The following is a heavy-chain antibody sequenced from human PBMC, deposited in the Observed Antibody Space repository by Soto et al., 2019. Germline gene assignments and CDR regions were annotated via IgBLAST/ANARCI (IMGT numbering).Heavy chain of an antibody. V-gene: IGHV3-23*01. CDR1: GFTFSSYA. CDR2: ISGSGGST. J-gene: IGHJ6*04. Sequence: EVQLLESGGGLVQPGGSLRLSCAASGFTFSSYAMSWVRQAPGKGLEWVSAISGSGGSTYYADSVKGRFTISRDNFKNTLYMQMNSLRAEDTAVYYCAKGIAVGITIFGVWGKGTTVTVSS. D-gene: IGHD3-3*01. CDR3: AKGIAVGITIFGV.